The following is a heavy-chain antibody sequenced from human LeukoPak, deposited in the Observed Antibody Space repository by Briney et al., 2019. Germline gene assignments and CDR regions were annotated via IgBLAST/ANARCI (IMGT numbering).Heavy chain of an antibody. V-gene: IGHV3-66*01. CDR1: GFTVSRSY. J-gene: IGHJ5*01. CDR3: ARDSNFDWFDS. Sequence: GGSLRLSCEASGFTVSRSYMNWLRQAPGKGLEWVSVIYSGGSTYYADSVKGRFTISRDNSKNTLYLQMNSLRAEDTAVYYCARDSNFDWFDSWGQGTLVTVSS. CDR2: IYSGGST. D-gene: IGHD1-7*01.